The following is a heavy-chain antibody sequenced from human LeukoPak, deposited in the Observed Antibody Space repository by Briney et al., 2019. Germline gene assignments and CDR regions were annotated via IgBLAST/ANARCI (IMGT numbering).Heavy chain of an antibody. CDR3: ARDLGVPEIVATGMDV. CDR1: GFTFSDYY. Sequence: GGSLRLSCAASGFTFSDYYMSWIRQAPGKGLEWVSYISSSGSTIYYADSVKGRFTISRDNAKNSLYLQMNGLRAEDTAVYYCARDLGVPEIVATGMDVWGQGTTVTVSS. D-gene: IGHD5-12*01. CDR2: ISSSGSTI. J-gene: IGHJ6*02. V-gene: IGHV3-11*01.